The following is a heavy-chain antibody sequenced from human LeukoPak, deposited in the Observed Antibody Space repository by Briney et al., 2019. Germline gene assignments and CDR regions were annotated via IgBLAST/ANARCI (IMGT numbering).Heavy chain of an antibody. D-gene: IGHD6-19*01. V-gene: IGHV3-43D*03. J-gene: IGHJ4*02. CDR3: AKDIGGAVAGGGFDY. CDR2: ISWDGGST. CDR1: GFTFDDYA. Sequence: GGSLRLSCAASGFTFDDYAMHWVRQAPGKGLEWVSLISWDGGSTYYADSVKGRFTISRDNSKNSLYPQMNSLRAEDTALYYCAKDIGGAVAGGGFDYWGQGTLVTVSS.